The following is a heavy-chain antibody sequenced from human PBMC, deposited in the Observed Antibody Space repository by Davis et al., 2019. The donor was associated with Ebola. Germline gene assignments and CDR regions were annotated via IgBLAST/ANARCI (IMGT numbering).Heavy chain of an antibody. D-gene: IGHD1-1*01. CDR1: GGTFRSYA. Sequence: SVKVSCKASGGTFRSYAISWVRQAPGQGLEWMGGIIPIFGTANYAQKFQGRVTITADESTSTAYMELRSLRSDDTAVYYCARSRSNDVGNNWFDPWGQGTLVTVSS. V-gene: IGHV1-69*13. CDR2: IIPIFGTA. CDR3: ARSRSNDVGNNWFDP. J-gene: IGHJ5*02.